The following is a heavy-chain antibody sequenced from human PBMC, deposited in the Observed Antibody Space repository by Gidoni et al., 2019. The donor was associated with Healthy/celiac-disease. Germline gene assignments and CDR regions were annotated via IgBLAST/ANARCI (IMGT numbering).Heavy chain of an antibody. D-gene: IGHD6-13*01. CDR3: ATICIAAVEFDY. J-gene: IGHJ4*02. V-gene: IGHV3-30*03. CDR1: GFTFSSYG. CDR2: ISYDGSNK. Sequence: QVQLVDSGGGVVLPGMSLRLSCAASGFTFSSYGMHWVRQAPGKGLEWVAVISYDGSNKYYADSVKGRFTISRDNSKNTLYLQMNSLRAEDTAVYYCATICIAAVEFDYWGQGTLVTVSS.